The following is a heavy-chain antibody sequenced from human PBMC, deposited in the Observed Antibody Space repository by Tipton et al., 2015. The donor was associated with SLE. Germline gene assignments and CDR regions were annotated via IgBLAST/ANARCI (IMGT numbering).Heavy chain of an antibody. D-gene: IGHD6-19*01. V-gene: IGHV3-66*01. CDR3: ANVDISGWYYFDY. CDR1: GFTVSSNY. Sequence: SLRLSCAASGFTVSSNYMSWVRQAPGKGLEWVSLITPGGSTYYADSVKGRFTISRDNSKNTLDLQMDSLRAEDTAVYYCANVDISGWYYFDYWGQGTLVTVSS. CDR2: ITPGGST. J-gene: IGHJ4*02.